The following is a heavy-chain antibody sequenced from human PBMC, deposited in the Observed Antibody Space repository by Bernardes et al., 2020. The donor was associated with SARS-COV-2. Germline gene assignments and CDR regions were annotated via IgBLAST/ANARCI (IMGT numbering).Heavy chain of an antibody. D-gene: IGHD1-1*01. J-gene: IGHJ4*02. CDR2: FDPEDGET. CDR3: ATSPGKLEPTDY. V-gene: IGHV1-24*01. Sequence: ASVKVSCKVSGYTLTELSMHWVRQAPGKGLEWMGGFDPEDGETIYAQKFQGRVTMTEDTSTDTAYMELSSLRSEDTAVYYCATSPGKLEPTDYWGQGTLVTVSS. CDR1: GYTLTELS.